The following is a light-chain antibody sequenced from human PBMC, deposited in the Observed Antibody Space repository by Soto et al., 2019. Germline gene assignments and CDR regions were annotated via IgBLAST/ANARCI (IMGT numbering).Light chain of an antibody. Sequence: QSALTQPASVSGSPGQSITISCTGSSSNIGTGYDVHWYQQLPGTAPKLLIYGNSNRPSGVPDRFSGSKSGTSASLAITGLQAEDEADYYCQSFDSSRFYVFGTGTKLTVL. J-gene: IGLJ1*01. CDR3: QSFDSSRFYV. CDR2: GNS. V-gene: IGLV1-40*01. CDR1: SSNIGTGYD.